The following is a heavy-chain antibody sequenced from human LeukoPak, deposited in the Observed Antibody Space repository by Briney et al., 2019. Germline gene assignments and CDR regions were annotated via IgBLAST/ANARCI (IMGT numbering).Heavy chain of an antibody. V-gene: IGHV1-18*01. Sequence: EASVKVSFKASGYSFTTYGISWVRQAPGQGLEWMGWINADNGNTNHAQKFQGRVTMTTDTSTSTAYMELRGLGSDDAAVYYCAREAAAGWIDYWGQGTLVTVSS. D-gene: IGHD6-13*01. J-gene: IGHJ4*02. CDR2: INADNGNT. CDR1: GYSFTTYG. CDR3: AREAAAGWIDY.